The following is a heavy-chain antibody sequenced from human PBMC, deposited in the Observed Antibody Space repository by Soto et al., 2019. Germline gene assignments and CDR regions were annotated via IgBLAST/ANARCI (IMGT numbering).Heavy chain of an antibody. V-gene: IGHV1-18*01. CDR3: GRGSGYYDYYCYSMDV. CDR2: ISAYNGNT. D-gene: IGHD3-22*01. Sequence: QVQLVQSGAEVKKPGASVKVSCKASGYTFTSYGISWVRQAPGQGLEWMGWISAYNGNTNYAQKLQGRVTMTTDTSTSTAYKELRRLRSDDTAVYYCGRGSGYYDYYCYSMDVWGQGTTVTVSS. CDR1: GYTFTSYG. J-gene: IGHJ6*02.